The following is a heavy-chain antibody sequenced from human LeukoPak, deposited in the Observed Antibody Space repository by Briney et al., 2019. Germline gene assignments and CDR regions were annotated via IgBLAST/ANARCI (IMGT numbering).Heavy chain of an antibody. CDR3: ARAGGYNSSFRSFDI. J-gene: IGHJ3*02. Sequence: PSETLSLTCAVYGGSFSGYYWSWIRQPPGKGLEWIGYIYHSGSTYYNPSLKSRVTISVDRSKNQFSLKLSSVTAADTAVYYCARAGGYNSSFRSFDIWGQGTMVTVSS. V-gene: IGHV4-30-2*01. CDR1: GGSFSGYY. D-gene: IGHD3-22*01. CDR2: IYHSGST.